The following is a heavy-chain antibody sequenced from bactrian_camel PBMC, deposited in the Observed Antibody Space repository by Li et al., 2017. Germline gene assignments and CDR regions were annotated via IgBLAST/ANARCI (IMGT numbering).Heavy chain of an antibody. V-gene: IGHV3S31*01. D-gene: IGHD7*01. CDR3: AARARSGTYSGSREYLLLKDHEYNY. J-gene: IGHJ4*01. CDR2: INRSGTTT. CDR1: GFTFDIYG. Sequence: VQLVESGGGSVQAGESLRLSCTASGFTFDIYGMSWVRQAPGKGPEWVSGINRSGTTTFYSESVKGRFTISKDSTNRISSLELTGLELEDTAMHYCAARARSGTYSGSREYLLLKDHEYNYWGQGTHVTVS.